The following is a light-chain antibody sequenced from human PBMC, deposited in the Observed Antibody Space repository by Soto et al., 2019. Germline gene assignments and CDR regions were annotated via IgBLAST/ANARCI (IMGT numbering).Light chain of an antibody. CDR2: SNN. V-gene: IGLV1-47*02. CDR3: AAWDDSLSAVV. Sequence: QSVLTQPPSASGTPGQRVTISCSGSSSNIGSNYVYWYQQLPGTTPKLLIYSNNQRPSGVPDRFSGSKSGTSASLAISGLRSEDEADYYCAAWDDSLSAVVFGGGTQLNVL. J-gene: IGLJ2*01. CDR1: SSNIGSNY.